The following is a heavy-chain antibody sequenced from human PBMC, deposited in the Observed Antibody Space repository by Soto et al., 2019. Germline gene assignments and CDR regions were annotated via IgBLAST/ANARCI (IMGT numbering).Heavy chain of an antibody. J-gene: IGHJ6*02. D-gene: IGHD6-13*01. CDR1: GGSISSSSYY. Sequence: SETLSLTCTVSGGSISSSSYYWGWIRQPPGKGLEWIGSIYYSGSTYYNPSLKSRVTISVDTSKNQFSLKLSSVTAADTAVYYCARHSKIAAAGNGKYYYYGMDVWGQGTTVT. CDR3: ARHSKIAAAGNGKYYYYGMDV. V-gene: IGHV4-39*01. CDR2: IYYSGST.